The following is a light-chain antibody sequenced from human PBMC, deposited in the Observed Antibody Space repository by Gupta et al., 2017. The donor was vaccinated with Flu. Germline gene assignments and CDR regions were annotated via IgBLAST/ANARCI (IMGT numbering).Light chain of an antibody. CDR3: RQYNHWPLT. J-gene: IGKJ4*01. CDR2: DAS. CDR1: KEIGDN. V-gene: IGKV3-15*01. Sequence: IPSSGGKEIGDNFAWYQQEPGQAPRRLLSDASTRAAGAPARFSGSRSGTXFTLNIXSMQSEDVVVYYCRQYNHWPLTFGXGTKLEIK.